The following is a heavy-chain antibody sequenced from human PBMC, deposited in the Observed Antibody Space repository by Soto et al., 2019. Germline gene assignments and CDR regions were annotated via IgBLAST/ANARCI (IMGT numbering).Heavy chain of an antibody. CDR3: ARDSRTPSGGMDV. V-gene: IGHV4-30-4*01. CDR2: IYYSAST. J-gene: IGHJ6*02. Sequence: PSETLSLTCTVSGGSINSGDYHWTWIRQSPGKGLEWIGAIYYSASTYYNPSLVSRIHMSVDTYKNQFSLKLTSVTAEDTAVYYCARDSRTPSGGMDVWGQGTTVTVSS. CDR1: GGSINSGDYH.